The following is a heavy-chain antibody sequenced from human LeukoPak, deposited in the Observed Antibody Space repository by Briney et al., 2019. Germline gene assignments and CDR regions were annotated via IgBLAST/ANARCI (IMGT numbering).Heavy chain of an antibody. V-gene: IGHV1-46*01. CDR2: INPSGGST. J-gene: IGHJ4*02. CDR1: GYTFTSYY. D-gene: IGHD3-3*01. CDR3: ARVEGLRFLEWLLNY. Sequence: ASVKVSCKASGYTFTSYYMHWVRQAPGQGLEWMGIINPSGGSTSYAQKFQGRVTMTRDTSISTAYMELSRLRSDDTAVYYCARVEGLRFLEWLLNYWGQGTLVTVSS.